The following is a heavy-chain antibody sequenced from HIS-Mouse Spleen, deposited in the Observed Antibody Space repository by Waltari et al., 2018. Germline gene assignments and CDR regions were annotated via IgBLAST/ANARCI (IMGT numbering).Heavy chain of an antibody. J-gene: IGHJ2*01. CDR2: FDPEDGEK. CDR1: GYTLTELS. CDR3: ATDPYFDL. V-gene: IGHV1-24*01. Sequence: QVQLVQSGAEVKKPGASVKVSCKVSGYTLTELSMHWVRQAPGKGLEWMGGRQGPGKGLGWMGGFDPEDGEKIYAQKFQGRGTMTEETSTDTAYMELSSLRSEDTAVYYCATDPYFDLWGRGTLVTVSS.